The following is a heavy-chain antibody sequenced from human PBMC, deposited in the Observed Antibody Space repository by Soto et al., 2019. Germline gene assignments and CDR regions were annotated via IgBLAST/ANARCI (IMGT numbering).Heavy chain of an antibody. V-gene: IGHV4-39*01. CDR3: ASTPIGDFYSKYFHH. CDR2: IYYSGST. D-gene: IGHD2-21*02. J-gene: IGHJ1*01. Sequence: KPSETLSLTCIVSGGSISSSSYYWGWIRHRPGKGLEWIGNIYYSGSTYYNTSLKSRLTISVDTSKNQFSLKLSSVIAADAAVYYCASTPIGDFYSKYFHHWGQGTLVTVSS. CDR1: GGSISSSSYY.